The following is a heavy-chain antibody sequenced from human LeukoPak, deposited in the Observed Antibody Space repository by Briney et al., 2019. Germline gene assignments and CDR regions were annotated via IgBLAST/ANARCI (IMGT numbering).Heavy chain of an antibody. J-gene: IGHJ6*02. CDR1: GFALSSHW. CDR2: VNRDGSET. CDR3: ARNNGMDV. Sequence: GGSLRLSCAASGFALSSHWMTWVRQVPGRGPEWVANVNRDGSETYYLDSVKGRFTISKDNAENSLYLQMNSLRAEDTALYHCARNNGMDVWGQGTTVIVS. V-gene: IGHV3-7*03.